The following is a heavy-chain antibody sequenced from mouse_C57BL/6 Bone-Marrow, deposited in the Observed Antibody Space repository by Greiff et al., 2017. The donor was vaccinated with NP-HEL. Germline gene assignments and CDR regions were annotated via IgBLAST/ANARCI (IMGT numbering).Heavy chain of an antibody. CDR1: GYTFTDYN. CDR3: ARAPKDLLWFFYYAMDY. CDR2: INPNNGGT. V-gene: IGHV1-18*01. D-gene: IGHD2-2*01. Sequence: VQLKQSGPELVKPGASVKIPCKASGYTFTDYNMDWVKQSHGKSLEWIGDINPNNGGTIYNQKFKGKATLTVDKSSSTAYMELRSLTSEDTAVYYCARAPKDLLWFFYYAMDYWGQGTSVTVSS. J-gene: IGHJ4*01.